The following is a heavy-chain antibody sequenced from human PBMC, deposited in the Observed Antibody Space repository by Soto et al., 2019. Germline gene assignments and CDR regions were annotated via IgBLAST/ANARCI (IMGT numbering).Heavy chain of an antibody. CDR3: GLEPTGTGGFDY. J-gene: IGHJ4*02. CDR1: GHTFTGHH. CDR2: IDLDSSHT. V-gene: IGHV1-2*02. Sequence: QVQLVQSGPEVKMPGASVKVSCKASGHTFTGHHMHWVRQAPGQGLEWMAYIDLDSSHTKYAQRFQGRVTTTRDTSITTVYMELSGLRCDDTALYYCGLEPTGTGGFDYWGQGTLLTVSS. D-gene: IGHD7-27*01.